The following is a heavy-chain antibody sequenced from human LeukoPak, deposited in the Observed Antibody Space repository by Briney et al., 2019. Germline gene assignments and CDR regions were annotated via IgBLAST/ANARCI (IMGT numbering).Heavy chain of an antibody. J-gene: IGHJ6*03. CDR3: ARDVGRGNWNYDSYMDV. CDR2: IYNSGST. V-gene: IGHV4-34*01. D-gene: IGHD1-20*01. CDR1: GGSFSGYY. Sequence: SETLSLTCAVYGGSFSGYYWSWIRQPPGKGLEWIGSIYNSGSTYYNPSLKSRVTISVDTSNNQFSLNLSSVTVADTAVYFCARDVGRGNWNYDSYMDVWGKGTTVTVSS.